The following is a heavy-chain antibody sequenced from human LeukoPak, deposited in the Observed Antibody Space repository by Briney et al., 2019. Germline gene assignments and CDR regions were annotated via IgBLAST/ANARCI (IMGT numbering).Heavy chain of an antibody. Sequence: SETLSLTCAVYGGSFSGYYWSWIRRPPGKGLEWTGEIDHSGSTNYNPSLKSRVTISVDTSKNQFSLKLSSVTAADTAVYYCARVGWVRGVISHYYYYMDVWGKGTTVTISS. D-gene: IGHD3-10*01. CDR3: ARVGWVRGVISHYYYYMDV. CDR1: GGSFSGYY. J-gene: IGHJ6*03. CDR2: IDHSGST. V-gene: IGHV4-34*01.